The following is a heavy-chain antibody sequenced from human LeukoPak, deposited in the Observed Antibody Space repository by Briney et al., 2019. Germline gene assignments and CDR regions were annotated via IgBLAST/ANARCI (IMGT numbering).Heavy chain of an antibody. CDR1: GFTFSSYW. Sequence: GGSLRLSCAASGFTFSSYWMTWVRQAPGKGLEWVANIKQDGSEKRYVDSVKGRFTISRDNAKNSLYLQMNSLRAEDTAVHYCARHPDHWFDPWGQGTLVTVSS. J-gene: IGHJ5*02. V-gene: IGHV3-7*01. CDR2: IKQDGSEK. CDR3: ARHPDHWFDP.